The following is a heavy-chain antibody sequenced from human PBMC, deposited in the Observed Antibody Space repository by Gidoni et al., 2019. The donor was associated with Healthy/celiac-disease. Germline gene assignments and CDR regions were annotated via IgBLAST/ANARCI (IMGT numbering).Heavy chain of an antibody. CDR3: ARDPWFGRFDP. Sequence: QVQLQESGPGLVKPSETLSLTCTVAGGSISSYYWSWIRQPPGKGLEWIEDIYYSGSTNYNPSRKSRVTISVDTSKNQFSLKLSSVASADTAVYYCARDPWFGRFDPWGQGTLVTVSS. CDR1: GGSISSYY. J-gene: IGHJ5*02. V-gene: IGHV4-59*01. CDR2: IYYSGST. D-gene: IGHD3-10*01.